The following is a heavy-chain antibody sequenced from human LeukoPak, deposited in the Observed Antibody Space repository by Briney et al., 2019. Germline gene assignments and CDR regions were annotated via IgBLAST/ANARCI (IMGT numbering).Heavy chain of an antibody. V-gene: IGHV4-39*01. CDR1: GVSISSSIYY. J-gene: IGHJ4*02. D-gene: IGHD6-19*01. Sequence: SSETLSLTCNASGVSISSSIYYWGWIRQPPGKGLEWIGSIFYSGSTYYNPSLKIRVAISVDTSKNQFSLKLSSVTAADTAVYYCARGRSDQRYSSGWSVIDYWGQGTLVTVSS. CDR2: IFYSGST. CDR3: ARGRSDQRYSSGWSVIDY.